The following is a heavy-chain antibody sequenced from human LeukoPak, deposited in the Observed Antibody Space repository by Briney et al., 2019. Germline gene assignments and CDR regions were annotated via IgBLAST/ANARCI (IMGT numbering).Heavy chain of an antibody. Sequence: ASVKVSCKASGYTFTGYYMHWVRQAPGQGLEWMGWINPNSGGTNYAQKFQGRVTMTRDTSISTAYMELSRLRSDDTAVYYCATPGPFYDILTGLLDYWGQGTLVTVS. CDR1: GYTFTGYY. CDR3: ATPGPFYDILTGLLDY. CDR2: INPNSGGT. V-gene: IGHV1-2*02. J-gene: IGHJ4*02. D-gene: IGHD3-9*01.